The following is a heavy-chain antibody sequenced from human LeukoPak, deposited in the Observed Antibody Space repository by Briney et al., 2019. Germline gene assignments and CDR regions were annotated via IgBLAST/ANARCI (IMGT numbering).Heavy chain of an antibody. Sequence: ASVKVSCKASGATFSSYTISWVRQAPGQGLEWMGGIIPIFGTANYAQKFQGRVTITADESTSTAYMELSSLRSEDTAVYYCAREGGATVTNLGAFDIWGQGTMVTVSS. D-gene: IGHD4-17*01. CDR1: GATFSSYT. CDR2: IIPIFGTA. CDR3: AREGGATVTNLGAFDI. J-gene: IGHJ3*02. V-gene: IGHV1-69*13.